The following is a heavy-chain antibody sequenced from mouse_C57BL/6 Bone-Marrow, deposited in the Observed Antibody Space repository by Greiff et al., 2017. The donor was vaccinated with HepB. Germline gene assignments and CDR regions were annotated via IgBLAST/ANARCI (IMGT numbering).Heavy chain of an antibody. V-gene: IGHV1-4*01. D-gene: IGHD1-1*01. CDR3: AATTVVVRDYAMDY. J-gene: IGHJ4*01. CDR2: INPSSGYT. CDR1: GYTFTSYT. Sequence: QVQLQQSGAELARPGASVKMSCKASGYTFTSYTMHWVKQRPGQGLEWIGYINPSSGYTKYNQKFKDKATLTADKSSSTAYMQLSSLTSEDSAVYYCAATTVVVRDYAMDYWGQGTSVTVSS.